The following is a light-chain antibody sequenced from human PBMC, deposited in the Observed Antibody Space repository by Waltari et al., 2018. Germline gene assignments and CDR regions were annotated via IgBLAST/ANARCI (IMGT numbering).Light chain of an antibody. Sequence: IVMTQSPDPLAVPLGAGDTTNSTSSQSVLYSPNNQYNLAWYQQKPGQPPKLLIYWSATRQSGVPARFSGSGSATDFSLTISSLQAEDVAVYYCQLYYITPCTFGQGTKLEIK. J-gene: IGKJ2*02. CDR2: WSA. V-gene: IGKV4-1*01. CDR3: QLYYITPCT. CDR1: QSVLYSPNNQYN.